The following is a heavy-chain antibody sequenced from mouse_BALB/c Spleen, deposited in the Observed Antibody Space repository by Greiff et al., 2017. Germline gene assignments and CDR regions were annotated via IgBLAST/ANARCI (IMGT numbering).Heavy chain of an antibody. J-gene: IGHJ3*01. CDR1: GFTFSSFR. CDR3: ARGEGYGAWFAY. CDR2: ISSGSSTI. Sequence: EVKLVESGGGLVQPGGSRKLSCAASGFTFSSFRMHWVRQAPEKGLEWVAYISSGSSTIYYADTVKGRFTISRDNPKNTLFLQMTSLRSEDTAMYYCARGEGYGAWFAYWGQGTLVTVSA. D-gene: IGHD1-1*02. V-gene: IGHV5-17*02.